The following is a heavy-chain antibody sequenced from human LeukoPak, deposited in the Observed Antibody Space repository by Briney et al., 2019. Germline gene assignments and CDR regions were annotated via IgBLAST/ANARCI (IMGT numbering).Heavy chain of an antibody. Sequence: PGGSLRLSCAASGFTFSNYAMNWVRQVPGKGLEWVSIITDSGGDTNYADSVKGRFTISRDNSKSTLYLQMNSLRAEDTATYYCAKAAGXVCNSGDCYSXVFXYWGQGT. CDR2: ITDSGGDT. V-gene: IGHV3-23*01. D-gene: IGHD2-21*02. CDR3: AKAAGXVCNSGDCYSXVFXY. J-gene: IGHJ4*02. CDR1: GFTFSNYA.